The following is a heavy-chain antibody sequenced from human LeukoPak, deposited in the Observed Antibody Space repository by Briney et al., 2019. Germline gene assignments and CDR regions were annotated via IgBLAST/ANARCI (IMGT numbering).Heavy chain of an antibody. J-gene: IGHJ4*02. V-gene: IGHV3-15*01. CDR1: GFTFSDAW. CDR3: TTEVVVTSYFDY. CDR2: VKRKTHGGTT. Sequence: GGSLRLSCAASGFTFSDAWMSWVRQAPGKGLEWVGRVKRKTHGGTTQYGAPVKGRFAISRDDSKNTLYLQMNSLKTEDTGVYFCTTEVVVTSYFDYWGQGALVTVS. D-gene: IGHD2-21*02.